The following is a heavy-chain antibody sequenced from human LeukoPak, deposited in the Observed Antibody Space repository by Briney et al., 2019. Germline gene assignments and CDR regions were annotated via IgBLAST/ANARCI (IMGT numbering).Heavy chain of an antibody. V-gene: IGHV1-69*13. D-gene: IGHD5-18*01. J-gene: IGHJ6*02. CDR3: AIGRDTAIVQDYYYYGIDV. Sequence: GASVKVSCKASGGTFSSYAISWVRQAPGQGLEWMGGIIPIFGTANYAQKFQGRVTITADESTSTAYMELSSLRSEDTAVYYCAIGRDTAIVQDYYYYGIDVWGQGTTVTVSS. CDR1: GGTFSSYA. CDR2: IIPIFGTA.